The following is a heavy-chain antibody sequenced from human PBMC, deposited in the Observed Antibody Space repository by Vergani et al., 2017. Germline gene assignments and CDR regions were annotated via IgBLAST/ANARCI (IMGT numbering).Heavy chain of an antibody. V-gene: IGHV4-59*01. CDR3: ARGRVRGATVPYYYCGMDV. Sequence: QVQLQESGPGLVKPSETLSLTCTVSGGSISSYYWSWIRQPPGKGLEWIGYIYYSGSTNYNPSLKSRVTISVDTSKNQFSLKLSSVTAADTAVYYCARGRVRGATVPYYYCGMDVWGQGTTVTVSS. CDR1: GGSISSYY. CDR2: IYYSGST. D-gene: IGHD3-16*01. J-gene: IGHJ6*02.